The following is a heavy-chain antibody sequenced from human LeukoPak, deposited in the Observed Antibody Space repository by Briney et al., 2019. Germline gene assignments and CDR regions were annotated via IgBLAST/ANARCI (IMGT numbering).Heavy chain of an antibody. J-gene: IGHJ3*02. D-gene: IGHD2-15*01. V-gene: IGHV4-39*07. CDR3: AREECSGGSCASSAFDI. CDR2: IYYSGST. Sequence: SETLSLTCTVSGGSISSSSYYWGWIRQPPGKGLEWIGSIYYSGSTYYNPTLKSRVTISVDTSKNQFSLKLSSVTAADTAVYYCAREECSGGSCASSAFDIWGQGTMVTVSS. CDR1: GGSISSSSYY.